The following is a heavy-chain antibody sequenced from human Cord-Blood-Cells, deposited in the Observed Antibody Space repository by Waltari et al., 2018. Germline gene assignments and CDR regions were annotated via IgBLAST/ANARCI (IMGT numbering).Heavy chain of an antibody. CDR2: ISYDGSNK. Sequence: QVQLVESGGGVVQPGRSLRLSCAASGFTFSSYAMHWVRQAPGKGLEWGAVISYDGSNKYYADSVKGRFTISRDNSKNTLYLQMNSLRAEDTAVYYCASSRGPTGDYWYFDLWGRGTLVTVSS. D-gene: IGHD1-1*01. CDR1: GFTFSSYA. CDR3: ASSRGPTGDYWYFDL. V-gene: IGHV3-30*04. J-gene: IGHJ2*01.